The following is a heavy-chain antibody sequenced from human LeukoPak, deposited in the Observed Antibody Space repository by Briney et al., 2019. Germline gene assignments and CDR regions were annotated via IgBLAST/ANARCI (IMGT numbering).Heavy chain of an antibody. CDR3: ARHLRWLQYTTDAFDI. D-gene: IGHD5-24*01. CDR2: IYYSGST. J-gene: IGHJ3*02. Sequence: PSGTLSLTCTVSGGSISSSSYYWGWIRQPPGKGLEWIGSIYYSGSTYYNPSLKSRVTISVDTSKNQFSLKLSSVTAADTAVYYCARHLRWLQYTTDAFDIWGQGTMVTVSS. V-gene: IGHV4-39*01. CDR1: GGSISSSSYY.